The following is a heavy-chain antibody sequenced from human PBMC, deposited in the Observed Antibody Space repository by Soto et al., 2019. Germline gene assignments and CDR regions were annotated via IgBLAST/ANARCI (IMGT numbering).Heavy chain of an antibody. Sequence: ASVKVSCKASGYTFTSYGISWVRQAPGQGLEWMGWISAYNGNTNYAQKLQGRVTMTRNTSISTAYMELSSLRSEDTAVYYCARGSSGWGLYYYYYYGMDVWGQGTTVTVSS. V-gene: IGHV1-18*04. CDR1: GYTFTSYG. CDR3: ARGSSGWGLYYYYYYGMDV. D-gene: IGHD6-19*01. CDR2: ISAYNGNT. J-gene: IGHJ6*02.